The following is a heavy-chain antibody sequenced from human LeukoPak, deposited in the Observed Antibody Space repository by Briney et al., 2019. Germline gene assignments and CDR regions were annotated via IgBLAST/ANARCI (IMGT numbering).Heavy chain of an antibody. CDR1: GYSISSAYY. CDR3: ARGVLY. Sequence: PSETLSLTCDVSGYSISSAYYWGWIRQPPGKGLEWIGSIYHTGTTYYNPSLKSRITISVDTSKNQFSLRLGSVTAADTAVYYCARGVLYWGQGTLVTVTS. CDR2: IYHTGTT. D-gene: IGHD2-8*01. J-gene: IGHJ4*02. V-gene: IGHV4-38-2*01.